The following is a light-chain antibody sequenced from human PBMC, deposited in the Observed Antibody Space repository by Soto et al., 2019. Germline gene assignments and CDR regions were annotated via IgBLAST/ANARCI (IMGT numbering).Light chain of an antibody. V-gene: IGLV4-69*01. J-gene: IGLJ3*02. CDR2: VNSDGSL. CDR1: SGHSNFA. Sequence: QPVLTQSPSASASLGASVNLTCTLSSGHSNFAIAWHQQQLEKGPRYLMKVNSDGSLAKGGGIPDRFSGSSSGAERNLTISSLQSEDEGDYYCQTWGTGIQVFGGGTKLTVL. CDR3: QTWGTGIQV.